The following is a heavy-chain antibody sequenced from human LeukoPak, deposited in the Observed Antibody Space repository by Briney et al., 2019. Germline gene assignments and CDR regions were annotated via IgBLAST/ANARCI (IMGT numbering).Heavy chain of an antibody. Sequence: GRSLRLSCAASGFTFSRYAMHWVRQAPGKGLEWVAVISYDGSNKYYADSVKGRFTISRDSSKNTLYLQMNSLRAEDTAVYYCASHYDTSGYHYFDFRGQGTLVTVSS. CDR3: ASHYDTSGYHYFDF. J-gene: IGHJ4*02. CDR1: GFTFSRYA. CDR2: ISYDGSNK. D-gene: IGHD3-22*01. V-gene: IGHV3-30-3*01.